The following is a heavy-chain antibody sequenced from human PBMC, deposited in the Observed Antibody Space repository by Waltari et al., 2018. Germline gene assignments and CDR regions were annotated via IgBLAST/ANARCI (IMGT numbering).Heavy chain of an antibody. CDR3: VRLEDCTGPGGHCYSGDPFALDV. CDR2: INHAGYT. Sequence: QVQLQQWGAGLLQSSETLSLTCAVSGGSFSCSDWGWVRQPPGKGLEWIVEINHAGYTNHNPSLRSRVTMSADTSKSQFSLKLNSVTAADTAVYYCVRLEDCTGPGGHCYSGDPFALDVWGQGTTVTVSS. J-gene: IGHJ6*02. D-gene: IGHD2-15*01. CDR1: GGSFSCSD. V-gene: IGHV4-34*02.